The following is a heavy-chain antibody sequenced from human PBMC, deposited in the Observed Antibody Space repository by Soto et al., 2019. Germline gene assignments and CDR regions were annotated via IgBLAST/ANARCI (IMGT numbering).Heavy chain of an antibody. CDR2: ISGSSTTI. D-gene: IGHD1-1*01. Sequence: EVQLVESGGGSVQPGGSLRLSCAASGFTLSSRSMNWVRQAPGKGLEWVADISGSSTTIYYADSVKGRFTISRDNAKKAVYLQMNSLRDEDTAVYYCARGELDRTIDYWGQGTLVTVSS. V-gene: IGHV3-48*02. CDR3: ARGELDRTIDY. CDR1: GFTLSSRS. J-gene: IGHJ4*02.